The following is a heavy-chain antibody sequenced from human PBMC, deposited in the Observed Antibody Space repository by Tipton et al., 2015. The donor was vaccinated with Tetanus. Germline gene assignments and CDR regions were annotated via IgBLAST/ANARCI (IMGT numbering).Heavy chain of an antibody. CDR3: ARSHGSGGLLWFDS. V-gene: IGHV4-30-2*06. J-gene: IGHJ5*01. CDR2: IFHTGGT. Sequence: TLSLTCTVSGGSINNGAYTWSWNRQSPGKGLEWIGYIFHTGGTYYNPSLKSRVTISVDGPKNQFSLNLKSVTAADTAVYYCARSHGSGGLLWFDSWGQGTLVTVSS. CDR1: GGSINNGAYT. D-gene: IGHD3-10*01.